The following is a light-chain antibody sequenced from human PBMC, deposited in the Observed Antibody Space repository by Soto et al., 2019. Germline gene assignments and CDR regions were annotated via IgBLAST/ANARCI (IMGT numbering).Light chain of an antibody. CDR1: QSVSSSY. CDR2: GVS. J-gene: IGKJ1*01. Sequence: EIVLTQSAGTLSLSPGERATLSCRASQSVSSSYLAWYQQKPGQAPRLLIYGVSSRATGIPDRFSGSESGTDFTLTISRLEPEDFAVYYCQQYGSSPGTFGQGTKVEIK. V-gene: IGKV3-20*01. CDR3: QQYGSSPGT.